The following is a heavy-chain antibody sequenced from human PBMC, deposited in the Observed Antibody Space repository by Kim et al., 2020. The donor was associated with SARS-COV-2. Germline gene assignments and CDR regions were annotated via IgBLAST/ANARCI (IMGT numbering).Heavy chain of an antibody. CDR3: ARDRLPSMVGPTDDAFDI. CDR1: GFTFSSYE. Sequence: GGSLRLSCAASGFTFSSYEMNWVRQAPGKGLEWVSYISSSGSTIYYADSVKGRFTISRDNAKISLYLQMNSLRAEDTAVYYCARDRLPSMVGPTDDAFDIWGQGPMVTVSS. V-gene: IGHV3-48*03. J-gene: IGHJ3*02. D-gene: IGHD1-26*01. CDR2: ISSSGSTI.